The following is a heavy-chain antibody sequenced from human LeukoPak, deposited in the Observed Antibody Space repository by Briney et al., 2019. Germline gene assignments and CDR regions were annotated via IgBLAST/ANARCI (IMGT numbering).Heavy chain of an antibody. CDR1: GGSFNGYY. J-gene: IGHJ5*02. V-gene: IGHV4-34*01. Sequence: SETLSLTCAVYGGSFNGYYWSWIRQFPGKGLEWIGEINHSGSTNYNPSLKSRVTISIDTSKNQFSLKLSSVTAADTAVYYCARGVSDQSWCQGTLVTVTS. CDR3: ARGVSDQS. CDR2: INHSGST.